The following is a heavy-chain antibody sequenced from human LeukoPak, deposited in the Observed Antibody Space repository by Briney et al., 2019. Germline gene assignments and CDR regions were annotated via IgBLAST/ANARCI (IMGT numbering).Heavy chain of an antibody. J-gene: IGHJ6*03. V-gene: IGHV3-9*01. D-gene: IGHD6-19*01. CDR3: AKDGGGSGWYGYYYYYMDV. CDR1: GFTFDDYA. CDR2: ISWNSGSI. Sequence: GGSLRLSCAASGFTFDDYAMHWVRRAPGKGLEWVSGISWNSGSIGYADSVKGRFTISRDNAKNSLYLQMNSLRAEYTALYYCAKDGGGSGWYGYYYYYMDVWGKGTTVTVSS.